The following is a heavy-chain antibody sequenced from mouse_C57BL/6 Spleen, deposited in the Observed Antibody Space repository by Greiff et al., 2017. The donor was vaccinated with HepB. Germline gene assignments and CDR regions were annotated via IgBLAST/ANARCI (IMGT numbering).Heavy chain of an antibody. V-gene: IGHV1-82*01. CDR2: IYPGDGDT. Sequence: VKLMESGPELVKPGASVKISCKASGYAFSSSWMNWVKQRPGKGLEWIGRIYPGDGDTNYNGKFKGKATLTADKSSSTAYMQLSSLTSEDSAVYFCARSQIYYYGSNYAMDYWGQGTSVTVSS. D-gene: IGHD1-1*01. CDR3: ARSQIYYYGSNYAMDY. CDR1: GYAFSSSW. J-gene: IGHJ4*01.